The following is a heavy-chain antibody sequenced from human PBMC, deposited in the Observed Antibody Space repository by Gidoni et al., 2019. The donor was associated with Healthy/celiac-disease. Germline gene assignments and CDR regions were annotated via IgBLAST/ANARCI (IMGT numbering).Heavy chain of an antibody. V-gene: IGHV3-53*01. Sequence: EVQLVESGGGLIQPGGSLRLSCAASGFTVSSNYMSWVRQAPGKGLEWVSVIYSVGSTYYADSVKGRFTISRDNSKNTLYLQMNSLRAEDTAVYYCATVAGQYYYYGMDVWGQGTTVTVSS. J-gene: IGHJ6*02. CDR2: IYSVGST. CDR3: ATVAGQYYYYGMDV. D-gene: IGHD6-19*01. CDR1: GFTVSSNY.